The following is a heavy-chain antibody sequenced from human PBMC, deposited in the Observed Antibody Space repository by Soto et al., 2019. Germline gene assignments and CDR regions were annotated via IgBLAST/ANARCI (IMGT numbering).Heavy chain of an antibody. CDR1: GGSISSYY. CDR3: AREVSSRFDY. D-gene: IGHD6-13*01. CDR2: IYYSGST. Sequence: QVQLQESGPGLVKPSATLSLTCTVSGGSISSYYWIWVRQLPGKGLAWLGYIYYSGSTNYIPSLKSRVTISVDTSKNQFSLKLSSVTAADTAVYYCAREVSSRFDYWGQGTLVTVSS. V-gene: IGHV4-59*01. J-gene: IGHJ4*02.